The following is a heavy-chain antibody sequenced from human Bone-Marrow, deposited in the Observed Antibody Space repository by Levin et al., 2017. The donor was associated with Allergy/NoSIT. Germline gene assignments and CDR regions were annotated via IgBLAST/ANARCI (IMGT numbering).Heavy chain of an antibody. D-gene: IGHD3-10*01. V-gene: IGHV3-30*18. Sequence: GESLKISCAASGFIFSHYAMHWVRQTPGKGLEWVAVISYDGSEKDYADSVKGRFTISREDSRSTLFLQMDSLSADDTAVYYCAKGPVYGAGSYADYWGQGTLVTVSS. CDR2: ISYDGSEK. CDR1: GFIFSHYA. CDR3: AKGPVYGAGSYADY. J-gene: IGHJ4*02.